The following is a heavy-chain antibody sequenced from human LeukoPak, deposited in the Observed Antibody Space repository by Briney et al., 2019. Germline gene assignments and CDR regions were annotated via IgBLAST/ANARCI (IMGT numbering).Heavy chain of an antibody. V-gene: IGHV3-23*01. CDR3: AKDWQQLVGECYFDY. CDR1: GFTFSSYA. Sequence: PGGSLRLSCAASGFTFSSYAMSWVRQAPGKGLEWVSAISGSGGSTYYADSVKGRFTISRDNSKNTLYLQMNSLRAEDTAVYYCAKDWQQLVGECYFDYWGQGTLVTVSS. D-gene: IGHD6-13*01. J-gene: IGHJ4*02. CDR2: ISGSGGST.